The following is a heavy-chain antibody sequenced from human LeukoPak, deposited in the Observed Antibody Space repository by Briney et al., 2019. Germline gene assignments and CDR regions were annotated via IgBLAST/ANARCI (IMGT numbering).Heavy chain of an antibody. D-gene: IGHD3-16*01. J-gene: IGHJ4*02. CDR2: IIGSGSNT. Sequence: GGSLRLSCAASGFTFSSYAMTGVRQAPGKGLEWVSSIIGSGSNTYYADSVKGRFTISRDNSKNTLYLQMNSLRAEDTAVYYCAKGVLRTGGDYWGQGTLVTVSS. CDR3: AKGVLRTGGDY. V-gene: IGHV3-23*01. CDR1: GFTFSSYA.